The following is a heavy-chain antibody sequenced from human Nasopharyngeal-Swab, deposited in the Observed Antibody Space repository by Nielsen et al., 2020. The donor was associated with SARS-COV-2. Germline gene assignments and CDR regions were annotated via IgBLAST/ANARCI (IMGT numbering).Heavy chain of an antibody. CDR3: ARGNGWYPDH. CDR1: GLTFSKNG. Sequence: APLKVFSNGSGLTFSKNGGRWGGQGPGQRGVWMGWVSVYNGNTGYAQNFQGRVTMTTDTSTNTGYLELRSLRSDDTAVYYCARGNGWYPDHWGQGTLVTVSS. V-gene: IGHV1-18*01. J-gene: IGHJ4*02. D-gene: IGHD6-19*01. CDR2: VSVYNGNT.